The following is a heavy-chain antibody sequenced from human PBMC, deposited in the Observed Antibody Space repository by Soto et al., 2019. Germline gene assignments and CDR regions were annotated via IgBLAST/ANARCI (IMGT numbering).Heavy chain of an antibody. Sequence: ASVKVSCKASGGTFSSYAISWVRQAPGQGLEWMGGIIPIFGTANYAQKFQGRVTITADESTSTAYMELSSLRSEDTAVYYCARDSYSGSGSYSSRLNWFDPWGQGTLVTVSS. J-gene: IGHJ5*02. V-gene: IGHV1-69*13. CDR2: IIPIFGTA. CDR3: ARDSYSGSGSYSSRLNWFDP. CDR1: GGTFSSYA. D-gene: IGHD3-10*01.